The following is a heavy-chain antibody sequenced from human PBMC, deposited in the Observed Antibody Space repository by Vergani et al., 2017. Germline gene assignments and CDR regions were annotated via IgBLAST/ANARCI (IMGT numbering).Heavy chain of an antibody. Sequence: QVQLVQSGAEVKKPGASVKVSCKASGYTFTSYGISWVRQAPGQGLEWMGWISAYNGNTNYAKKLQGRVTLTTDTSTSTAYMELRSLRSDDTAVYYCAGDRYYYDSSGYFRGTDYWGQGTLVTVSS. CDR1: GYTFTSYG. D-gene: IGHD3-22*01. CDR3: AGDRYYYDSSGYFRGTDY. V-gene: IGHV1-18*01. J-gene: IGHJ4*02. CDR2: ISAYNGNT.